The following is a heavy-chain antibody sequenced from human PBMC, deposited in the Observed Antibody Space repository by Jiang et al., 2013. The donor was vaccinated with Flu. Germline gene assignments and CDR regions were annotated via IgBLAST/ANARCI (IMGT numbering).Heavy chain of an antibody. CDR3: ARGPNDGWSPFDY. Sequence: TSQTLSLTVVPSPGTASLGTLVLGTGSGSPHREALEWLGRTYYRSKWYHDYAVSMKGRISIDPDTSKNXFSLQLNSVTPEDTAIYYCARGPNDGWSPFDYWGTGNPGHRLL. J-gene: IGHJ4*02. CDR2: TYYRSKWYH. D-gene: IGHD6-19*01. CDR1: GTASLGTLVL. V-gene: IGHV6-1*01.